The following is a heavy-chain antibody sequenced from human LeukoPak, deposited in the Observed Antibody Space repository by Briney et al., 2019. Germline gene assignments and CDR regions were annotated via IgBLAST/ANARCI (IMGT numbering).Heavy chain of an antibody. CDR3: AKALDYWYFDY. V-gene: IGHV3-23*01. Sequence: GGSLRLSCAASGFTFSNYAMSCVRQAPGKGLEWVSAISGRPSYADSVKGRFTISRDNSKNTLYLQVNSLRAEDTAVYYCAKALDYWYFDYWGQGTLVTVSS. D-gene: IGHD2/OR15-2a*01. CDR2: ISGRP. J-gene: IGHJ4*02. CDR1: GFTFSNYA.